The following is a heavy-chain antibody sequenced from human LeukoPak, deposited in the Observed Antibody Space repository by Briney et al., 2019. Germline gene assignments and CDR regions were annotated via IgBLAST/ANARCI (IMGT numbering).Heavy chain of an antibody. Sequence: SETLSLTCTVSGGSISPYFWCWIRQPPGKGLEWIGYISYTGHTNYNPSLKSRVTISIDTSKNHFSLQLTSVTAADTAVYFCARDDYRGVTNFDPWGQGTLVTVSS. V-gene: IGHV4-59*01. J-gene: IGHJ5*02. CDR3: ARDDYRGVTNFDP. CDR1: GGSISPYF. CDR2: ISYTGHT. D-gene: IGHD3-10*01.